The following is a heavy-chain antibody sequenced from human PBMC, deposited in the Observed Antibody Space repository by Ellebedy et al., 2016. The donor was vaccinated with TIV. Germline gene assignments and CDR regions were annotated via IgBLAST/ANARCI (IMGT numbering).Heavy chain of an antibody. Sequence: SLKISCAASGFTFDDYAMQWVRQAPGKGLEWVSGISWNSGFIAYADSVKGRFTISRDNAKNSLYLQMNSLRVEDTALYYCVKESDGGNSGTGGLDYWGQGTLVTVSS. J-gene: IGHJ4*02. CDR3: VKESDGGNSGTGGLDY. D-gene: IGHD4-23*01. CDR2: ISWNSGFI. V-gene: IGHV3-9*01. CDR1: GFTFDDYA.